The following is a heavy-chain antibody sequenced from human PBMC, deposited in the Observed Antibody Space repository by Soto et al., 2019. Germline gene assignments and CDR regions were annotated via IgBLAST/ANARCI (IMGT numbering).Heavy chain of an antibody. CDR1: GYTFRSNG. CDR2: VSGDNGNT. D-gene: IGHD2-15*01. V-gene: IGHV1-18*01. CDR3: ARDLGYCRSGTCQRECIRPNP. J-gene: IGHJ5*02. Sequence: QVQLVQSGAEVKKPGTSVKVSCTASGYTFRSNGISWVRQAPGQGLQWIAWVSGDNGNTNYAQSLQGRVTMTTDTSTNTGHMELRSLRSDDTAVYYCARDLGYCRSGTCQRECIRPNP.